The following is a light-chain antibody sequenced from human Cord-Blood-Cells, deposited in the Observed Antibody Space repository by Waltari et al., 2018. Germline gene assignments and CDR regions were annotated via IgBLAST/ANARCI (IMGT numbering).Light chain of an antibody. V-gene: IGKV1-27*01. CDR3: QKYNSAPPLT. J-gene: IGKJ4*01. CDR2: AAS. CDR1: QGISNY. Sequence: DIQMTQSPSSLSASVGDRVTITCRASQGISNYLAWYQQKPVKVPKLLIYAASTLQSGVPSRFSGSVSGTDFTLTISSLQPEDVATYYCQKYNSAPPLTFGGGTKVEIK.